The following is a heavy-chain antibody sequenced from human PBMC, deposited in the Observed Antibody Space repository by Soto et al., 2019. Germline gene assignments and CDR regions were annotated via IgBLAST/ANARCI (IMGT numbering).Heavy chain of an antibody. D-gene: IGHD6-19*01. CDR1: GFTFSSYS. CDR3: ASVIAVAGSKAFDF. V-gene: IGHV3-21*01. J-gene: IGHJ3*01. CDR2: ISSSSSYI. Sequence: PGGSLRLSCAASGFTFSSYSMNWVRQAPGKGLEWVSSISSSSSYIYYADSVKGRFTISRDNAKNSLYLQMNSLRAEDTAVYYRASVIAVAGSKAFDFWGQGLVGTVS.